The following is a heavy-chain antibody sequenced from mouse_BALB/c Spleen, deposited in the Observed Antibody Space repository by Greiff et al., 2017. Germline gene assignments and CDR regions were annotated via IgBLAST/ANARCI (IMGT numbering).Heavy chain of an antibody. V-gene: IGHV1-54*01. CDR2: INPGSGGT. J-gene: IGHJ4*01. Sequence: VQLQQSGAELVRPGTSVKVSCKASGYAFTNYLIEWVKQRPGQGLEWIGVINPGSGGTNYNEKFKGKATLTADKSSSTAYMQLSSLTSDDSAVYFCARSGAYYRSLYAMDYWGQGTSVTVSS. D-gene: IGHD2-14*01. CDR3: ARSGAYYRSLYAMDY. CDR1: GYAFTNYL.